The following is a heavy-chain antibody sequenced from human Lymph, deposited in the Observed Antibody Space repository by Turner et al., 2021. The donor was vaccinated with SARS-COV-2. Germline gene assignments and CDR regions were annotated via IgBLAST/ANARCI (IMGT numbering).Heavy chain of an antibody. Sequence: QVHLQESGQGLVKPSEPLSLTCTVSGGSISSYYWSWIRQPPGKGLEWIGYIPNSGSTNYNPSLKSRVTISLDTSKNQFSLKLSAVTAADTDVYYCARHGNELGIQLWGQGTLVTVSS. CDR3: ARHGNELGIQL. V-gene: IGHV4-59*08. J-gene: IGHJ4*02. CDR2: IPNSGST. D-gene: IGHD5-18*01. CDR1: GGSISSYY.